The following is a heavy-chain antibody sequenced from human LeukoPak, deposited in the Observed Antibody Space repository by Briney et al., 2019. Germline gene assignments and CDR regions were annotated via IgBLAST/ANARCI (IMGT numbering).Heavy chain of an antibody. D-gene: IGHD5-24*01. J-gene: IGHJ3*02. Sequence: GESLKISCAASGFTFSTYGLRWVRQAPGKGLEWVALISYDGGNKNYISSVKGRFTISRDNSKNTLYLQMNSLRAEDTAVYYCALQSDAFDIWGQGAMVTVSS. V-gene: IGHV3-30*03. CDR3: ALQSDAFDI. CDR2: ISYDGGNK. CDR1: GFTFSTYG.